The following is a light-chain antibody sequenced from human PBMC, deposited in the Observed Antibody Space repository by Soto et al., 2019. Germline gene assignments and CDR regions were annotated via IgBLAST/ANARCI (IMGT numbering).Light chain of an antibody. CDR2: GTS. CDR3: QQYNNWPLWT. Sequence: EIVMTQSPGTLSVSPGERATLSCRASQSVNSNLAWYQQKPGQAPRLLIYGTSTRATGIPARFSGSGSGAEFTLTISSRQSEDFAVYYCQQYNNWPLWTFGQGTKVEIK. V-gene: IGKV3-15*01. J-gene: IGKJ1*01. CDR1: QSVNSN.